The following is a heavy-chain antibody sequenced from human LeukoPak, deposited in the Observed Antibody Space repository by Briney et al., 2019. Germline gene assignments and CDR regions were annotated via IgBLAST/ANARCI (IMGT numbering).Heavy chain of an antibody. CDR1: GGSISSGDYY. V-gene: IGHV4-30-4*01. CDR2: IYYSGST. D-gene: IGHD2-15*01. J-gene: IGHJ6*02. Sequence: PSETLSLTCTVSGGSISSGDYYWSWIRQPPGKGLEWIGYIYYSGSTYYNPSLKSRVTISVDTSKNQFSLKLSSVTAADTAVYYCARGYCSGGSCYSNYYYGMDVWGQGTTVTVSS. CDR3: ARGYCSGGSCYSNYYYGMDV.